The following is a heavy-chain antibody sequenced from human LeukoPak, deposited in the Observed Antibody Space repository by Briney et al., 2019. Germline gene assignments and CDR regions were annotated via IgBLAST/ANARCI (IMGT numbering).Heavy chain of an antibody. CDR1: GGSISSGSYY. J-gene: IGHJ5*02. CDR2: IYTSGST. Sequence: SETLSLTCTVPGGSISSGSYYWSWIRQPAGKGLEWIGRIYTSGSTNYNPSLKSRVTTSVDTSKNQFSLKLSSVTAADTAVYYCARDRGIYCGGDCYHNWFDPWGQGTLVTVSS. CDR3: ARDRGIYCGGDCYHNWFDP. D-gene: IGHD2-21*01. V-gene: IGHV4-61*02.